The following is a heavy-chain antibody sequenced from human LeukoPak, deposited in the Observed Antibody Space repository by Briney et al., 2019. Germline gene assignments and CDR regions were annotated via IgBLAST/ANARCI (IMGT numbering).Heavy chain of an antibody. V-gene: IGHV1-46*01. D-gene: IGHD6-19*01. Sequence: ASVKVSCKASGYTFTSYYMHWVRQAPGQGLEWMGIINPSGGSTSYAQKFQGRVTMTRDMSTSTVYMELSSLRSEDTAVYYCVRGHLVGGWFKYDAFDIWGQGTMVSVSS. CDR2: INPSGGST. J-gene: IGHJ3*02. CDR3: VRGHLVGGWFKYDAFDI. CDR1: GYTFTSYY.